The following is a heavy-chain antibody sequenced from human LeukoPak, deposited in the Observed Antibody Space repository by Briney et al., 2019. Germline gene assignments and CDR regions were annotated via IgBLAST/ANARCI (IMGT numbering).Heavy chain of an antibody. CDR3: AKASNYDSSGSRFDY. CDR1: GFTFDDYA. J-gene: IGHJ4*02. V-gene: IGHV3-9*01. Sequence: GGSLRLSCAASGFTFDDYAMHWVRQAPGKGLEWVSGISWNSGSIGYADSVKGRFTISRDNAKNSLYLQMNSLRAEDTALYYCAKASNYDSSGSRFDYWGQGTLVTVSS. CDR2: ISWNSGSI. D-gene: IGHD3-22*01.